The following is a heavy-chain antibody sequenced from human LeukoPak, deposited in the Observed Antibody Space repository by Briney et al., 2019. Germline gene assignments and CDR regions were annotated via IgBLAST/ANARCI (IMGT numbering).Heavy chain of an antibody. CDR3: AGGRDSSELYFDS. D-gene: IGHD2-15*01. V-gene: IGHV3-74*01. Sequence: GGSLRLSCEASGFTFSSYWMHWVRQAPGKGLVWVSRIDSDGSRISYVDSVKGRFTISRDNAKNTLYLRMNSLRAEDTAVYYCAGGRDSSELYFDSWGQGTLVTVSS. CDR1: GFTFSSYW. CDR2: IDSDGSRI. J-gene: IGHJ4*02.